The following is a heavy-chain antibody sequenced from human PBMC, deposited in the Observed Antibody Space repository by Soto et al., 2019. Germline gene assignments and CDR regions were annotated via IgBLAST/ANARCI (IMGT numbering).Heavy chain of an antibody. J-gene: IGHJ5*02. D-gene: IGHD3-3*01. V-gene: IGHV4-30-4*01. CDR3: AAQRDFWSGSENWFDP. Sequence: PSETLSLTCTVSGGSISSGDYYWSWIRQPPGKGLEWIGYIYYSGSTYYNPSLKSRVTISVDTSKNQFSLKLSSVTAADTAVYYCAAQRDFWSGSENWFDPWGQGTLVTVPQ. CDR2: IYYSGST. CDR1: GGSISSGDYY.